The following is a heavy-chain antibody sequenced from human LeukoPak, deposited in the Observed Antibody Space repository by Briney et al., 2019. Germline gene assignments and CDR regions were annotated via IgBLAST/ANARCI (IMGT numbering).Heavy chain of an antibody. J-gene: IGHJ4*02. CDR2: IYYSGST. CDR3: ARGQWELQVFDY. V-gene: IGHV4-59*01. Sequence: PSETLSLTCTVSGGSISSYYWSWIRQPPGKGLEWIGYIYYSGSTNYNPSLKSRVTISVDTSKNQFSLKLSSVTAADTAVYYCARGQWELQVFDYWGQGTLVTVSS. D-gene: IGHD1-26*01. CDR1: GGSISSYY.